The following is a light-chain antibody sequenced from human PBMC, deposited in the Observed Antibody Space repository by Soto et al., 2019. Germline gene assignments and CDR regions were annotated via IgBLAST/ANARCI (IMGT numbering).Light chain of an antibody. Sequence: DIRLTQSPSFLSASVGDRVTITCRASQDISNFLAWFQQKPGRAPKLLIYAVFTLQSGVPSRFSGSGSGAEFTLTISSLQPEDFTTYYCQQVDSYPLSFGGGTKVEIK. J-gene: IGKJ4*01. V-gene: IGKV1-9*01. CDR1: QDISNF. CDR3: QQVDSYPLS. CDR2: AVF.